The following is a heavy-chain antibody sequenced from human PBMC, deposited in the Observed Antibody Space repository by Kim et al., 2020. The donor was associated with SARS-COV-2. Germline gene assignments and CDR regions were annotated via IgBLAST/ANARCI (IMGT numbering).Heavy chain of an antibody. Sequence: GGSLRLSCAASGFTVSTNYMSWVRQAPGKGLEWVSVIYTGGTTYYADSVKGRFTISRDNSKNILYLQMNSLRADDTAIYYCVRARVSPFSSGWPCFEYWGQGTLVTVSS. CDR1: GFTVSTNY. J-gene: IGHJ4*02. CDR3: VRARVSPFSSGWPCFEY. V-gene: IGHV3-53*01. CDR2: IYTGGTT. D-gene: IGHD6-19*01.